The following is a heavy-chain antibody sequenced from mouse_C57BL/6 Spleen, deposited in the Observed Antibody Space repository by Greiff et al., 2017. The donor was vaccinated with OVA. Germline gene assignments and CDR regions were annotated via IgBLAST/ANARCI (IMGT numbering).Heavy chain of an antibody. CDR1: GFSLTSYG. CDR3: ASDYGHYAMDY. J-gene: IGHJ4*01. D-gene: IGHD2-4*01. V-gene: IGHV2-2*01. CDR2: IWSGGST. Sequence: VMLVESGPGLVQPSQSLSITCTVSGFSLTSYGVHWVRQSPGKGLEWLGVIWSGGSTDYNAAFISRLSISKDNSKSQVFFKMNSLQADDTARYYWASDYGHYAMDYWGQGTSGTVSS.